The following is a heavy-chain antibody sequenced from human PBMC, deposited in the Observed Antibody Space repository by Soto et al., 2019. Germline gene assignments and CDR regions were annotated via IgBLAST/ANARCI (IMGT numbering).Heavy chain of an antibody. Sequence: QVQLQESGPGLVKPSQTLSLTCTVSGGSISSGGYYWSWIRQHPGKGLEWIGYIYYSGSTYYNPSLMGRGTMSVDTSKNQFSLKLSSVTAADTAVYYCARGGDYSSSAFDYWGQGTLVTVSS. D-gene: IGHD6-6*01. CDR3: ARGGDYSSSAFDY. CDR2: IYYSGST. J-gene: IGHJ4*02. CDR1: GGSISSGGYY. V-gene: IGHV4-31*03.